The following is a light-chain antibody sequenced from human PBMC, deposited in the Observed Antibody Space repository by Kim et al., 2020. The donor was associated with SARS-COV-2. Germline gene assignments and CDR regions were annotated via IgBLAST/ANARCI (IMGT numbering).Light chain of an antibody. J-gene: IGLJ1*01. Sequence: GQSITISCTGTSSDVGSYTYVSWYQQHPGKAPKLMIYDVNNRPSGVSNRFSGSKSGNTASLTISGLQAEDEADYYCSSYTSSGTYVFGTGTKVTVL. CDR1: SSDVGSYTY. V-gene: IGLV2-14*03. CDR2: DVN. CDR3: SSYTSSGTYV.